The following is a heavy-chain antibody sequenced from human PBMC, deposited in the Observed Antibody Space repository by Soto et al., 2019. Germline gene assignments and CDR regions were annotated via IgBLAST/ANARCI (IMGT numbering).Heavy chain of an antibody. CDR1: GFTFSSYA. D-gene: IGHD6-25*01. CDR3: AKGSASGSPYYFDY. J-gene: IGHJ4*02. CDR2: ITGGGGST. Sequence: EVQVLESGGGLVQPGGSLRLSCAASGFTFSSYAMSWVRQAPGKGLEWVSAITGGGGSTWSADSVKGRFTISRDNSRTTLYLHMSSLRAEDTAVYYCAKGSASGSPYYFDYWGQGTLVTVSS. V-gene: IGHV3-23*01.